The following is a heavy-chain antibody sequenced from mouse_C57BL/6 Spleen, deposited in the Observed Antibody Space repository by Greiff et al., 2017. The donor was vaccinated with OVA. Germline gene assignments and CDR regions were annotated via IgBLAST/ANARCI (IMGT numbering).Heavy chain of an antibody. CDR2: ISDGGSYT. CDR3: ARLLGAY. CDR1: GFTFSSYA. D-gene: IGHD2-12*01. Sequence: EVKLVESGGGLVKPGGSLKLSCAASGFTFSSYAMSWVRQTPEKRLEWVATISDGGSYTYYPDNVKGRFTISRDNAKNNLYLQMSHLKSEDTAMYYCARLLGAYWGQGTLVTVSA. J-gene: IGHJ3*01. V-gene: IGHV5-4*03.